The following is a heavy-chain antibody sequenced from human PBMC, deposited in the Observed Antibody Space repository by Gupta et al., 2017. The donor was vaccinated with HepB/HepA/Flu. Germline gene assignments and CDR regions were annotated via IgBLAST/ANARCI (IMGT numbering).Heavy chain of an antibody. CDR3: ERCRRNSCGETDYFDS. Sequence: QVTFKESGPPLVKHTQPLTLTCSLSGSSLTSNELCVSWIRQPPGKALEWLALVTWDDDKYYRRSLRSRLAISKNTSQNQVVLTMTNMGPADTATYFCERCRRNSCGETDYFDSWGLGTQVTVSS. CDR1: GSSLTSNELC. D-gene: IGHD6-25*01. CDR2: VTWDDDK. J-gene: IGHJ4*02. V-gene: IGHV2-70*01.